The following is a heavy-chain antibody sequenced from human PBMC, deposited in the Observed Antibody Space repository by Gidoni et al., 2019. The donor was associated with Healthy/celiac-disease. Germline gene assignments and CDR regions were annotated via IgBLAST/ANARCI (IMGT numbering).Heavy chain of an antibody. J-gene: IGHJ6*02. CDR2: ISSSSSYI. CDR1: GFTFSRYS. D-gene: IGHD2-15*01. V-gene: IGHV3-21*01. Sequence: EVQLVESGGGLVKPGGSLRLSCAASGFTFSRYSMNWVRQAPGKGLEWVSAISSSSSYIYYADSVKGRFTISRDNAKNSLYLQMNSLRAEDTAVYYCARDLGVADYYYGMDVWGQGTTVTVSS. CDR3: ARDLGVADYYYGMDV.